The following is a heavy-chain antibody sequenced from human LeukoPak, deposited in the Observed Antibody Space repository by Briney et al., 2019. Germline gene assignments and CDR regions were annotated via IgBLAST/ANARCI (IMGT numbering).Heavy chain of an antibody. CDR3: AKDRPTVYSSSWLHFLDS. D-gene: IGHD6-13*01. Sequence: GGSLRLSCAASGFTFSSYGMSWVRQAPGKGLEWVSGISGSGGSTYVADSVRGRFTVSRDNSKNTLYLQMNSLRADDTAVYYCAKDRPTVYSSSWLHFLDSWGQGTLVTVSS. V-gene: IGHV3-23*01. J-gene: IGHJ4*02. CDR1: GFTFSSYG. CDR2: ISGSGGST.